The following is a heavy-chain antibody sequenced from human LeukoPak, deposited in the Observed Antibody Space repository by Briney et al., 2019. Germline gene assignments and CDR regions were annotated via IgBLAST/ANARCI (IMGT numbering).Heavy chain of an antibody. CDR3: ARAPVPHAPFDY. D-gene: IGHD2-8*01. Sequence: VASVKVSCKASGGTFSSYAISWVRQAPGQGLEWMGGIIPIFGTANYAQKFQGRVTITADKSTSTAYMELSSLRSEDTAVYYCARAPVPHAPFDYWGQGTLVTVSS. V-gene: IGHV1-69*06. CDR2: IIPIFGTA. CDR1: GGTFSSYA. J-gene: IGHJ4*02.